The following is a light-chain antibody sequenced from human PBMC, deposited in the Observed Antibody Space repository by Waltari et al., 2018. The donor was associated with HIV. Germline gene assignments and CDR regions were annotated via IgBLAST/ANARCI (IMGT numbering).Light chain of an antibody. J-gene: IGLJ2*01. V-gene: IGLV2-8*01. CDR2: EVD. CDR1: RSDIGNYAY. CDR3: ASYGGRNNRVL. Sequence: QSALTQPPSASGSPEQSVTLSCTGTRSDIGNYAYVSWYQQHPGKAPKLLIYEVDKRPSGVHDRFSGSKSGDTASLTVSGLQAEDEADYYCASYGGRNNRVLFGGGTRLTVL.